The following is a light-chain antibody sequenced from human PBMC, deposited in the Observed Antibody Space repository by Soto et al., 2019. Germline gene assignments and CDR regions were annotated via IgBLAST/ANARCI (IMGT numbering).Light chain of an antibody. V-gene: IGKV2-30*01. CDR2: KVP. CDR1: QSLVSSDGSTY. Sequence: DFVMTQSPLSLPVTLGQPASISCRSSQSLVSSDGSTYLNWFQQRPGQSPGRPVYKVPNGDSGVPHSFSGSGSGTNYTQKVSRLVAEDVGVYYCMQGTHWPPWTFGQGTKVEIK. J-gene: IGKJ1*01. CDR3: MQGTHWPPWT.